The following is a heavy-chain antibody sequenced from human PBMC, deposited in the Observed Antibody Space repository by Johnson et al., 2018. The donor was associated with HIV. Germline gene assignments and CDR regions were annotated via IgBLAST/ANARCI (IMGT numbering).Heavy chain of an antibody. CDR1: GFTFSSYG. Sequence: VQLVESGGGVVQPGRSLRLSCAASGFTFSSYGMHWVRQAPGKGLEWVAVIWYDGSNKYYADSVKGRFTISRDNSKNTLYLQMNSLRAEDTAVYYCAKEQLLRAFDIWGQVTMVTVSS. J-gene: IGHJ3*02. D-gene: IGHD2-15*01. CDR3: AKEQLLRAFDI. V-gene: IGHV3-33*06. CDR2: IWYDGSNK.